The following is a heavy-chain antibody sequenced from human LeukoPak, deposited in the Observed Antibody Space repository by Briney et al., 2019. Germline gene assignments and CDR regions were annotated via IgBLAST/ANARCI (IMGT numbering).Heavy chain of an antibody. CDR1: GGSISSSTYY. CDR3: ARLYYYYGLDV. J-gene: IGHJ6*02. CDR2: KYYSGNS. V-gene: IGHV4-39*01. Sequence: SETLSLTCTVSGGSISSSTYYWGWIRQPPGKGLELIGSKYYSGNSYYNPSLKSRVSISADTSKNQFSLKLSSVTAADTAVYYCARLYYYYGLDVWGQGTTVTVSS.